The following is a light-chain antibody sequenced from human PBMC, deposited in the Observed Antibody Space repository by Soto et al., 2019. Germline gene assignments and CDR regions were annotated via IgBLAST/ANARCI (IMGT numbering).Light chain of an antibody. CDR2: DVS. V-gene: IGLV2-14*01. J-gene: IGLJ1*01. CDR3: SSYTSSSTLHV. CDR1: SSDVGGYNY. Sequence: LTQPASVSGSPGQSITISCTGTSSDVGGYNYVSWYQQHPGKAPKLMIYDVSNRPSGVSNRFSGSKSGNTASLTISGLQAEDEADDYCSSYTSSSTLHVFGTGTKVTVL.